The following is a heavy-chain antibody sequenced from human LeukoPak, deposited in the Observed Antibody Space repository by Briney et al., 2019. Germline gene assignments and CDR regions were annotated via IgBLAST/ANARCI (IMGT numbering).Heavy chain of an antibody. CDR2: INPNSGDT. CDR1: GYTLTELS. D-gene: IGHD3-22*01. V-gene: IGHV1-2*02. Sequence: ASVKVSCKVSGYTLTELSMHWVRQAPGQGLEWMGWINPNSGDTNYAQKFQGRVTMTRDTSISTAYMELSTLRSDDTAVYYCARGGRYDSSGYYSYWGQGTLVTVSS. CDR3: ARGGRYDSSGYYSY. J-gene: IGHJ4*02.